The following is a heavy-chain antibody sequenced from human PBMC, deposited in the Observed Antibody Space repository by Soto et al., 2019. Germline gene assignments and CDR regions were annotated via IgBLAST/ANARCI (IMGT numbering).Heavy chain of an antibody. J-gene: IGHJ6*02. V-gene: IGHV3-66*01. CDR1: GFTVSSNY. Sequence: GGSLRLSCAASGFTVSSNYMSWVRQAPGKGLEWVSVIYSGGSTYYADSVKGRFTISRDNSKNTLYLQMNSLRAEDTAVYYRARDAMIVLGNYYGMDVWGQGTTVTVSS. D-gene: IGHD3-22*01. CDR2: IYSGGST. CDR3: ARDAMIVLGNYYGMDV.